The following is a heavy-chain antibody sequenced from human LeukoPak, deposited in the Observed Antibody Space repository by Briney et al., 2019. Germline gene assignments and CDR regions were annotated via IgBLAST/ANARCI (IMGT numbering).Heavy chain of an antibody. D-gene: IGHD6-13*01. Sequence: PSETLSLTCTVSGGSIISYYWSWIRQPAGKGLEWIGRIYTSGSTNYNPSLKSRVTMSVDTSKNQFSLKLSSVTAADTAVYYCARDPRAADPYYYYGMDVWGQGTTVTVSS. CDR1: GGSIISYY. J-gene: IGHJ6*02. CDR3: ARDPRAADPYYYYGMDV. CDR2: IYTSGST. V-gene: IGHV4-4*07.